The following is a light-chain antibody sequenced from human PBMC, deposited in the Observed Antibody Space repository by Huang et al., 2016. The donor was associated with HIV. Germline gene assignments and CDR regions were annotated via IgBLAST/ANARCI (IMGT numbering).Light chain of an antibody. J-gene: IGKJ1*01. CDR2: WAS. CDR1: QSVLYSSNNKNY. V-gene: IGKV4-1*01. CDR3: HQYYTTPQT. Sequence: DIVMTQSPDSLAVSLGERATINCKPSQSVLYSSNNKNYLVWYQQKAGQPPKLLIYWASTRESGVPDRVSGSGARTDFTLTSSSLQAEDVAVYYCHQYYTTPQTFGQGTKVEIK.